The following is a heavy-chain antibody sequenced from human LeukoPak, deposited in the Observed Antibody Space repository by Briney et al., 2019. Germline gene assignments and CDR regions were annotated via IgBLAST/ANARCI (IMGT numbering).Heavy chain of an antibody. D-gene: IGHD6-19*01. CDR2: INSSSTNT. CDR3: AKPSSGYGSFDS. CDR1: GFTFRSYA. Sequence: PGGSLRLSCPASGFTFRSYAMSWVRQAPGKRLEWVSAINSSSTNTYYADSVKGRFTISRDNSKNALYLQMNSLNAEDTAVYYCAKPSSGYGSFDSWGQGTLVTVSS. J-gene: IGHJ4*02. V-gene: IGHV3-23*05.